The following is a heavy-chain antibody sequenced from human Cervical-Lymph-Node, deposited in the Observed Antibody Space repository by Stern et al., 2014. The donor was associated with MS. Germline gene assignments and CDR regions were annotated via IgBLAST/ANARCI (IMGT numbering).Heavy chain of an antibody. CDR3: ARQVRD. CDR2: IYCSGST. CDR1: GGSVSSDAYY. V-gene: IGHV4-61*08. Sequence: VQLEESGPGLVKPSETLSLTCTVSGGSVSSDAYYWIWIRQHPGKGLEWIGYIYCSGSTSYNPSLKSRVTMSVDAAKNQFSLRLSSVTAADTAMYYCARQVRDWGQGTLVTVSS. J-gene: IGHJ4*02.